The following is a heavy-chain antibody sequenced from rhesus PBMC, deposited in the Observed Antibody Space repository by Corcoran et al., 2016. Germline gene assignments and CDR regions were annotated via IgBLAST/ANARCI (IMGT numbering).Heavy chain of an antibody. V-gene: IGHV4-73*01. CDR2: IEGNTAST. CDR3: ARSIWTGYYKYYFDY. J-gene: IGHJ4*01. D-gene: IGHD3-3*01. Sequence: QVKLQQWGEGLVKPSETLSLTCAVYGGSISGYYWSWIRQPPGKGLEWIGNIEGNTASTNYNPSLKERVTISKDTSKNQVSLKLSSVTAADTAVYYCARSIWTGYYKYYFDYWGQGVLVTVSS. CDR1: GGSISGYY.